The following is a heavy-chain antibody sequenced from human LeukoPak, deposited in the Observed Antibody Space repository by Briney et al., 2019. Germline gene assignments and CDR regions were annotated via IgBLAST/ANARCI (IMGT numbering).Heavy chain of an antibody. CDR1: GFTFSSYA. D-gene: IGHD6-13*01. CDR2: ISYDGSNK. CDR3: ARAPWSAASLDY. Sequence: GGSLRLSCAASGFTFSSYAMHWVRQAPGKGLEWVAVISYDGSNKYYADSVKGRFTISRDNSKDSLYLQMTSLTTEDTALYYCARAPWSAASLDYWGQGTLVTVSS. J-gene: IGHJ4*02. V-gene: IGHV3-30*01.